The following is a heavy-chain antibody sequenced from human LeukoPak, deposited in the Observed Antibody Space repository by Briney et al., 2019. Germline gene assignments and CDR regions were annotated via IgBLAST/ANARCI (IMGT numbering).Heavy chain of an antibody. V-gene: IGHV3-33*01. CDR3: ARDSSAFDI. CDR1: GFTFSSYG. CDR2: IWYDGSNK. J-gene: IGHJ3*02. Sequence: GRSLRLSCAASGFTFSSYGMHWVRQAPGKGLEWVAVIWYDGSNKYYADSVKGRFTISRDNSKNTLCLQMNSLRAEDTAVYYCARDSSAFDIWGQGTMVTVSS.